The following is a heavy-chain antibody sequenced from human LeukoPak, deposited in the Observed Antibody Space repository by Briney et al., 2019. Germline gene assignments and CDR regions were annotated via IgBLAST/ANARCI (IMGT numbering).Heavy chain of an antibody. D-gene: IGHD2-2*01. CDR1: GFTFSSYA. V-gene: IGHV3-23*01. J-gene: IGHJ4*02. Sequence: PGGSLRLSCAASGFTFSSYAMSWVRPPPGKGLEWVSAISGIGRSTYYANSVKGPFTLFRDNSKHPLYLQMNSLRAEDTAEYDCAKDLEGVPAAFRGGFDYWGQGTLVTVSS. CDR3: AKDLEGVPAAFRGGFDY. CDR2: ISGIGRST.